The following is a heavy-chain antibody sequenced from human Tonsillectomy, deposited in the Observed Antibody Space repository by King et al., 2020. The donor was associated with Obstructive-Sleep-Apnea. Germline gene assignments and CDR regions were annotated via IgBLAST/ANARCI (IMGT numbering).Heavy chain of an antibody. CDR2: IDYSGTT. CDR3: AREDTTTFSFDP. D-gene: IGHD3-9*01. Sequence: VQLQESGPRLVKPSQTLSLTCTVSGGSITGYTYYWTWIRQHPGKGLEWIGYIDYSGTTYYRSSLRSRVTISVDTSKNQFSLNLSSVTAADTAVYYCAREDTTTFSFDPWGQGTLVTVSS. J-gene: IGHJ5*02. CDR1: GGSITGYTYY. V-gene: IGHV4-31*03.